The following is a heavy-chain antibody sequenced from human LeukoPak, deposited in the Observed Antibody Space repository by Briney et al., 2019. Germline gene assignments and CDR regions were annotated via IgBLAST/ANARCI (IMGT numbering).Heavy chain of an antibody. CDR2: IYHSGST. V-gene: IGHV4-38-2*02. CDR3: ARVVGAYYWFDP. Sequence: PSETLSLTCTVSGYSISSGYYWGWIRQPPGKGLEWIGSIYHSGSTYYNPSLKSRVTISVDTSKNQFSLKLSSVTAADTAVYYCARVVGAYYWFDPWGQGTLVTVSS. D-gene: IGHD1-26*01. J-gene: IGHJ5*02. CDR1: GYSISSGYY.